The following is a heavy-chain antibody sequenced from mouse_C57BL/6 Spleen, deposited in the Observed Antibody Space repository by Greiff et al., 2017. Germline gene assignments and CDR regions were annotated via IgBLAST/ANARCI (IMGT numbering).Heavy chain of an antibody. CDR2: INPGSGGT. V-gene: IGHV1-54*01. J-gene: IGHJ4*01. D-gene: IGHD2-3*01. CDR3: ARMGAMDY. CDR1: GYAFTNYL. Sequence: VQLQQSGAELVRPGTSVKVSCKASGYAFTNYLIEWVKQRPGQGLEWIGVINPGSGGTNYNEKFKGKATLTADKSSSTAYMQLSSLTSEDSAVYFWARMGAMDYWGQGTSVTVSS.